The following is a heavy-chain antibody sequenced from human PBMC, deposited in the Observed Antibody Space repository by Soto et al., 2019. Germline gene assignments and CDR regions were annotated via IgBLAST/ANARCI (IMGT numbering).Heavy chain of an antibody. V-gene: IGHV3-7*01. CDR1: GLTFNTYW. CDR3: ASARDYFFDY. D-gene: IGHD2-21*01. J-gene: IGHJ4*02. Sequence: EVQLVESGGGLVQPGESLRLSCAASGLTFNTYWMTWVRQPPGKGLEWVANINPDGSVNYSVDSLKGRFTISRDNAKNSLYLQMNSLRAEDTAVYYCASARDYFFDYWGQGTLVTVSS. CDR2: INPDGSVN.